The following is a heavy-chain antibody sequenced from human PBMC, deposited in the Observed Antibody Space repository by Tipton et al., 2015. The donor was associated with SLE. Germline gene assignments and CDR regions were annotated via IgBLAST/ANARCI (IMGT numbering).Heavy chain of an antibody. Sequence: TLSLTCAVYGGSFSGYYWSWIRQPPGKGLEWIGEINHSGGTNYNPSLKSRVTISVDTSKNQFSLKLSSVTAADTAVYYCARGRVTSDYWGQGTLVTVSS. CDR1: GGSFSGYY. CDR2: INHSGGT. V-gene: IGHV4-34*01. CDR3: ARGRVTSDY. D-gene: IGHD2-21*02. J-gene: IGHJ4*02.